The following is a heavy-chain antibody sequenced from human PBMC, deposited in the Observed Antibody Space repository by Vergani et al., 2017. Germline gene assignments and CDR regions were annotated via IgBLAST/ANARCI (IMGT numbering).Heavy chain of an antibody. CDR3: ARDRCSSTSCQEGIYYIDV. CDR1: GGTFSSYT. V-gene: IGHV1-69*08. Sequence: QVQLVQSGAEVKKPGSSVKVSCKASGGTFSSYTISWVRQAPGQGLEWMGRIIPILGIANYAQKFQGRVTITADESTSTAYMERSSLRSEDTAGYYCARDRCSSTSCQEGIYYIDVWGKGTTVTVSS. CDR2: IIPILGIA. D-gene: IGHD2-2*01. J-gene: IGHJ6*03.